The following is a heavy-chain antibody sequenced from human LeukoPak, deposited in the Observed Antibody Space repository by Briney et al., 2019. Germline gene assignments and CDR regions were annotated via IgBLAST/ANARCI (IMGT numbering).Heavy chain of an antibody. CDR3: ARDGLTDSSGYTVIDN. CDR1: GFSFSSYA. V-gene: IGHV3-33*07. CDR2: IWSDGNNK. Sequence: GGSLRLSCAASGFSFSSYAIYWVRQAPGKGLGWVAVIWSDGNNKYYSDSVKGRFTISRDNSNNTLYLEMNSLRAEDTAVYYCARDGLTDSSGYTVIDNWGQGTLVTVSS. D-gene: IGHD3-22*01. J-gene: IGHJ4*02.